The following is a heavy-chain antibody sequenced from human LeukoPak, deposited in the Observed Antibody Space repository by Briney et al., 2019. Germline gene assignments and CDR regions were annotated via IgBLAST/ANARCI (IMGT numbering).Heavy chain of an antibody. V-gene: IGHV4-34*01. Sequence: KPSETLSLTCAVYGGSFSGYYWSWIRQPPGKGLEWIGEINHSGSTNYNPSLKSRVTISVDTSKNQFSLKLSSVTAADTAVYYCARHSDDWGWVHYYMDVWGKGTTVTISS. CDR3: ARHSDDWGWVHYYMDV. CDR1: GGSFSGYY. CDR2: INHSGST. D-gene: IGHD7-27*01. J-gene: IGHJ6*03.